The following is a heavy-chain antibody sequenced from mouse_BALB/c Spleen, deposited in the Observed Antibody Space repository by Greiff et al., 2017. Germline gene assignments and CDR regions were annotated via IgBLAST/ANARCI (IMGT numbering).Heavy chain of an antibody. V-gene: IGHV5-6*01. CDR1: GFTFSSYG. Sequence: EVQRVESGGDLVKPGGSLKLSCAASGFTFSSYGMSWVRQTPDKRLEWVATISSGGSYTYYPDSVKGRFTISRDNAKNTLYLQMSSLKSEDTAMYYCARIYDGYYVYAMDYWGQGTSVTVSS. CDR2: ISSGGSYT. CDR3: ARIYDGYYVYAMDY. J-gene: IGHJ4*01. D-gene: IGHD2-3*01.